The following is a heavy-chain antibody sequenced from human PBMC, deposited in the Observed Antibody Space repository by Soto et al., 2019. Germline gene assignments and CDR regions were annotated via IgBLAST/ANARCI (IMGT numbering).Heavy chain of an antibody. CDR1: DLTFSRFA. J-gene: IGHJ4*02. D-gene: IGHD2-21*02. V-gene: IGHV3-23*01. Sequence: DVQLLESGGALVKQGGSLRPPCAASDLTFSRFAMSWVRLAPGKGLEWVSGVGGNGASTYYADSVRGRFTISRDNSKNTLYLHMNGLRAEDTATYFCAKTSRFFGDHIDYFDSWGQGTLVTVSS. CDR3: AKTSRFFGDHIDYFDS. CDR2: VGGNGAST.